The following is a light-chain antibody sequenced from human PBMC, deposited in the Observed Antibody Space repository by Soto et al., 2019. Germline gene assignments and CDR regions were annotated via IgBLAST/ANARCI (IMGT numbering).Light chain of an antibody. CDR1: QSVSSSY. Sequence: EIVLTQSPGTLSLSPGERATLSCRASQSVSSSYLAWYQQKPGQAPRLLIYGASSRATGIPDRFSGSGSGTDFTLTISRLEPEDFSVYCWQQYGSSPGYTFGQATKLEIK. CDR3: QQYGSSPGYT. J-gene: IGKJ2*01. V-gene: IGKV3-20*01. CDR2: GAS.